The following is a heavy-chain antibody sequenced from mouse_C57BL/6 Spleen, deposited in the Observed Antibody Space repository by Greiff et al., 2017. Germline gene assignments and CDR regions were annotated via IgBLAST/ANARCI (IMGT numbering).Heavy chain of an antibody. D-gene: IGHD1-3*01. CDR1: GYAFSSSW. J-gene: IGHJ4*01. CDR3: ARREITNYYAMDY. V-gene: IGHV1-82*01. CDR2: IYPGDGDT. Sequence: QVQLQQSGPELVKPGASVKISCKASGYAFSSSWMNWVKQRPGKGLEWIGRIYPGDGDTNYNGKFKGKATLTADKSSSTAYMQLSSLTSEDSAVYFCARREITNYYAMDYWGQGTSVTVSS.